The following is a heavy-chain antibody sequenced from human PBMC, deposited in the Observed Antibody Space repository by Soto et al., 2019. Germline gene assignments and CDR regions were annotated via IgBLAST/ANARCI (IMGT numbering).Heavy chain of an antibody. Sequence: SETLSLTCSVFGADINTYSWTWIRQPAGKGLEWIGRIYTSASINYNPSLKGRVTLSVDTSTNQVSLRLASVTAADTAIYYCARDREAGYNFYYGMDVWGQGTTVTVSS. D-gene: IGHD6-19*01. J-gene: IGHJ6*02. CDR3: ARDREAGYNFYYGMDV. V-gene: IGHV4-4*07. CDR1: GADINTYS. CDR2: IYTSASI.